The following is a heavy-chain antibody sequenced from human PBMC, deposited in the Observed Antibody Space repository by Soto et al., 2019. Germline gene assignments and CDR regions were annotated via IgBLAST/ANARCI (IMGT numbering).Heavy chain of an antibody. Sequence: PGGSLRLSCAASGFTFRNAWMSWVRQAPGKGLEWVGRIRSKTDGGTTDYAAPVTGRFTISRDDSKNTLYLQMNSLKTEDTAVYYCTAAFAVTPNYFYYGMDVWGQGTTVTVSS. CDR3: TAAFAVTPNYFYYGMDV. CDR2: IRSKTDGGTT. J-gene: IGHJ6*02. CDR1: GFTFRNAW. D-gene: IGHD4-17*01. V-gene: IGHV3-15*01.